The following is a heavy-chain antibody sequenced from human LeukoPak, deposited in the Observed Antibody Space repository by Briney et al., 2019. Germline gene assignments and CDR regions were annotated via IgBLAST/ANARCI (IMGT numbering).Heavy chain of an antibody. CDR2: IHYGGST. D-gene: IGHD3-9*01. Sequence: SETLSLTCTVSGGSISSYYWSWIRQPPGKGLEYIGYIHYGGSTNYNPSLKSRVTISVVTSKNQFSLRLSSVTAADPAVYYRARANGLYDILTGYYPDAFDIWGQGTMVTVSS. CDR1: GGSISSYY. V-gene: IGHV4-59*08. CDR3: ARANGLYDILTGYYPDAFDI. J-gene: IGHJ3*02.